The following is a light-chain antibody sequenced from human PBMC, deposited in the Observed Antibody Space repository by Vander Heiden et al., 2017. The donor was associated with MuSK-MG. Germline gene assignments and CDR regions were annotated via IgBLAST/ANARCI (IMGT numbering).Light chain of an antibody. CDR3: QQRESTPYT. V-gene: IGKV1-39*01. Sequence: DIQMTQSPSSLSASVGDRVTITCRASQSISSYLNWYQQKPGKAPKLLIYAASSLQSGVPSRFSGSGSGTDFTLSISILQPEAFTTYYCQQRESTPYTFGQGTKLEIK. J-gene: IGKJ2*01. CDR2: AAS. CDR1: QSISSY.